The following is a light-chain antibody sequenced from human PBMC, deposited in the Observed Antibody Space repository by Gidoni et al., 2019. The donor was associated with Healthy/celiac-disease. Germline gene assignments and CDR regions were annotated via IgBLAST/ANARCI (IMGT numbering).Light chain of an antibody. J-gene: IGKJ2*04. CDR3: QQLNSYPCS. V-gene: IGKV1-9*01. Sequence: IQLTQSPSFLSASVGDKVTITCCASQGISSYLAWYQQKPGNAPKLLIYDASTLQSGVPSRFSGSGSGTEFTRTISSLQPEDFATYYCQQLNSYPCSFXQXTKLXIK. CDR2: DAS. CDR1: QGISSY.